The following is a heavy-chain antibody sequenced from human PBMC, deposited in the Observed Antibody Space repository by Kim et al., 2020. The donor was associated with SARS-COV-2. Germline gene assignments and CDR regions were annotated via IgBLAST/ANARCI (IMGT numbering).Heavy chain of an antibody. Sequence: SRGTISVDTSKNQFSLKLSSVTAADTAVYYCARHGVLMGWVETEYYFDYWGQGTLVTVSS. D-gene: IGHD2-8*01. CDR3: ARHGVLMGWVETEYYFDY. J-gene: IGHJ4*02. V-gene: IGHV4-59*08.